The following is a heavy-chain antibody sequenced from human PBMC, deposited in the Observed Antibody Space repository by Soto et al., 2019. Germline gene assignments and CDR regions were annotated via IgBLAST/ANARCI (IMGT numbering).Heavy chain of an antibody. CDR2: ITADGGT. CDR3: APHVSCSGGSCQYDAVAI. V-gene: IGHV3-23*01. Sequence: EVQVLESGGGLVQPGGSLRLSCEGSGFTVSSHAMTWIRQAPGKGPEWVSTITADGGTYYADSVKGRFAMSRDTSESTRYLQMNSLGAEDTAAYYCAPHVSCSGGSCQYDAVAIRGQGTMVTVSS. D-gene: IGHD2-15*01. J-gene: IGHJ3*02. CDR1: GFTVSSHA.